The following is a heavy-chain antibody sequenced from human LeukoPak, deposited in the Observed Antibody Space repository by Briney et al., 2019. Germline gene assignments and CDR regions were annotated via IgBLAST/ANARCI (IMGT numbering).Heavy chain of an antibody. Sequence: SQTLSLTCTVSGGSISSGGYYWSWIRQHPGKGLEWIRYIYYSGRTYYNPSLKRLVTISVDTSKNQFSLKLSSVTAADTAVYYCAREASLVRGVIGYWGQGTLVTVSS. D-gene: IGHD3-10*01. CDR1: GGSISSGGYY. V-gene: IGHV4-31*01. J-gene: IGHJ4*02. CDR3: AREASLVRGVIGY. CDR2: IYYSGRT.